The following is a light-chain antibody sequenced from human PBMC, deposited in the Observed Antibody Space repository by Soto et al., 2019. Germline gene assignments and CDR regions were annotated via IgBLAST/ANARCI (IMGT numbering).Light chain of an antibody. CDR2: DAS. J-gene: IGKJ5*01. CDR1: QSVSSY. CDR3: QQRSNWPPFS. Sequence: EIVLTQSPATLSLSPWERATLSCRASQSVSSYLVWYQQKPGQAPRLLIYDASTRATGVPARFSGSGSGTDFTLTISSLEPEDFAVYYCQQRSNWPPFSFGPGTRLEIK. V-gene: IGKV3-11*01.